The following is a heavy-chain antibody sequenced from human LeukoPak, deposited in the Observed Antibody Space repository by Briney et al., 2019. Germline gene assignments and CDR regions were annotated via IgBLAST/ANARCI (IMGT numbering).Heavy chain of an antibody. CDR3: ARRRYYYDSSGPGAFDI. V-gene: IGHV3-53*04. CDR1: GFTYSSNY. Sequence: PGGSLRLSCAASGFTYSSNYMSLVRQAAGKGLEWVSVIYSGGSTYYADSVKGRFTISRHNSKNTLYLQMNSLRAEDTAVYYCARRRYYYDSSGPGAFDIWGQGTMVTVFS. D-gene: IGHD3-22*01. CDR2: IYSGGST. J-gene: IGHJ3*02.